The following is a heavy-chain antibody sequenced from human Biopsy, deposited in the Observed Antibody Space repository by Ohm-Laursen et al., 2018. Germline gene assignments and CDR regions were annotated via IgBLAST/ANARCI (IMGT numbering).Heavy chain of an antibody. Sequence: SLRLSCSASGFSFDNYVMHWVRQAPGKGLEWVSGISWNSDSIGYADPVKGRFTTSRDNAKNSLYLQMNSLRSEDTALYYCAKDRYPSSWHYYYGMDVWGQGTTVTVS. CDR1: GFSFDNYV. V-gene: IGHV3-9*01. D-gene: IGHD6-13*01. CDR3: AKDRYPSSWHYYYGMDV. CDR2: ISWNSDSI. J-gene: IGHJ6*02.